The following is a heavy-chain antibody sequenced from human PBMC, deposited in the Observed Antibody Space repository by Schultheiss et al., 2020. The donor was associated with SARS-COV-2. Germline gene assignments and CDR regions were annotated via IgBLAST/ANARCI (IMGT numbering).Heavy chain of an antibody. D-gene: IGHD1-26*01. CDR2: IYYTGNT. Sequence: SETLSLTCTVSGGSISSYYWSWIRQPAGKGLEWIGYIYYTGNTNYNPSLKSRVTISVDTSKNQFSLKLSSVTAADTAVYYCASGSHTLYYYYGMDVWGQGTTVTVSS. J-gene: IGHJ6*02. CDR3: ASGSHTLYYYYGMDV. CDR1: GGSISSYY. V-gene: IGHV4-59*01.